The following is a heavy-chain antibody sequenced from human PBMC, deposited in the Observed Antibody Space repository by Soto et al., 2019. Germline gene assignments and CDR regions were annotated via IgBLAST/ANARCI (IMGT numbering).Heavy chain of an antibody. J-gene: IGHJ4*02. D-gene: IGHD3-10*01. CDR1: GCTFSIYA. V-gene: IGHV1-69*13. Sequence: SVKVSCKASGCTFSIYAISCVRQAPGQGLEWMGGIIPIFGTANYAQKFQGRVTITADESTSTAYMEMRSLRSDDTAVYYCARQLGEPKNQWGQGTLVTVSS. CDR3: ARQLGEPKNQ. CDR2: IIPIFGTA.